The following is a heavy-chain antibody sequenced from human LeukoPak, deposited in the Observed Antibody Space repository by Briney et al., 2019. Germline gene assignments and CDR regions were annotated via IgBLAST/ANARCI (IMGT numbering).Heavy chain of an antibody. CDR3: ARVWPYGGYGSGSRLRTFDY. V-gene: IGHV1-3*01. D-gene: IGHD3-10*01. J-gene: IGHJ4*02. CDR1: GYTFTSYA. CDR2: INAGNGNT. Sequence: ASVKVSCKASGYTFTSYAMHWVRQAPGQRLEWMGWINAGNGNTKYSQKFQGRVAITRDTSASTAYMELSSLRPEDTAVYYCARVWPYGGYGSGSRLRTFDYWGQGTLVTVSS.